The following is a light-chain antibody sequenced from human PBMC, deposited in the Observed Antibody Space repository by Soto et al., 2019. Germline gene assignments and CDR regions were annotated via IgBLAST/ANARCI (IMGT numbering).Light chain of an antibody. Sequence: EIVMTQSPATLSVSPGERATLSCRASQSVSSNLAWYQQKPGQAPRLLIYGASTRATGIPARFRGSGSGTEFTLTISSLQSEDFAVYYCQQYNNWPYTVGQGTKVVIK. V-gene: IGKV3-15*01. CDR3: QQYNNWPYT. CDR1: QSVSSN. J-gene: IGKJ2*01. CDR2: GAS.